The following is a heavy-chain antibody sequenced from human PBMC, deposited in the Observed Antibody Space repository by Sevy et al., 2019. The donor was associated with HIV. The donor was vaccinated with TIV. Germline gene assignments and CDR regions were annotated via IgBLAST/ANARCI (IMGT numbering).Heavy chain of an antibody. J-gene: IGHJ4*02. CDR2: LSFGCGEI. V-gene: IGHV3-23*01. CDR1: GFTFSKYS. D-gene: IGHD2-8*01. CDR3: AREGCTKPHDY. Sequence: GGSLRLSCAASGFTFSKYSMSRVRQPPGKGLEWVSTLSFGCGEINYADSVKGRFTISRDSSKSSVYLQMNNLRPEDTAVYYCAREGCTKPHDYWGQGTLVTVSS.